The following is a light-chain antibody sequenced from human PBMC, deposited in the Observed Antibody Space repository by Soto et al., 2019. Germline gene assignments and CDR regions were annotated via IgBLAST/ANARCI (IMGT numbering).Light chain of an antibody. V-gene: IGKV3-20*01. CDR1: QSVSSTY. CDR2: GAS. CDR3: QQYGSSPTT. J-gene: IGKJ1*01. Sequence: EIVLTQSPGTLSLSPGEIATLSCRASQSVSSTYLAWYQQKPGQAPRLLIYGASSRATGIPDKFSGSGSGTDFTLTISILEPEDFAVYYCQQYGSSPTTFGQGTKVEIK.